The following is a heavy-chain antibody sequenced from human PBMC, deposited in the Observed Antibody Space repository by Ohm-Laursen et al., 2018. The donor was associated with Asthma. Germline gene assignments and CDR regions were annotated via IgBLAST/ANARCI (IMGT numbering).Heavy chain of an antibody. CDR2: IYSTGST. CDR3: ARGFRDSSGYYYFDY. CDR1: GGSISSGGYY. D-gene: IGHD3-22*01. V-gene: IGHV4-61*08. J-gene: IGHJ4*02. Sequence: SQTLSLTCTVSGGSISSGGYYWSWIRQPPGKGLEWIGYIYSTGSTNYNPSLESRVTISIDTSTNQFSLKLSSVTAADTAVYYCARGFRDSSGYYYFDYWGQGTLVTVSS.